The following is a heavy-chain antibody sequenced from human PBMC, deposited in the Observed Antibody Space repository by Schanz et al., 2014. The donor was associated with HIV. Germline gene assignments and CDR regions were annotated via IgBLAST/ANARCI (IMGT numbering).Heavy chain of an antibody. V-gene: IGHV4-31*03. J-gene: IGHJ4*02. CDR2: VNHPGDT. CDR1: GDSISSGGYY. CDR3: ARAKWPPRSRHWHF. Sequence: QVQLQESGPGLVKPSQTLSLTCTVSGDSISSGGYYWSWIRQHPGKGLEWIAEVNHPGDTNYNPSLKSRATISVDTSKNHFSLKLNSVTAADTAVYYCARAKWPPRSRHWHFWGQG. D-gene: IGHD6-13*01.